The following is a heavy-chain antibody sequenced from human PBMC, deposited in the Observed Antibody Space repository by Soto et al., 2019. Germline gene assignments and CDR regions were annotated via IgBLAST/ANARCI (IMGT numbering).Heavy chain of an antibody. CDR1: GYTFTRYY. D-gene: IGHD3-10*01. Sequence: ASVKVSCKASGYTFTRYYMHWVRQAPGQGIEWMGIINPSGGSTSYAQKFQGRVTMTRDTSTSTVYMELSSLRSEDTAVYYCAREPELLSTLNYYYYYGMDVWGQGTSVTVSS. CDR2: INPSGGST. CDR3: AREPELLSTLNYYYYYGMDV. J-gene: IGHJ6*02. V-gene: IGHV1-46*01.